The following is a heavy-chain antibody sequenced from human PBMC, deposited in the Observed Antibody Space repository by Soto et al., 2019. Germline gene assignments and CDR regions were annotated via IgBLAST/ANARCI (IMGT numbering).Heavy chain of an antibody. CDR2: ISYDGSKR. Sequence: QVQLVESGGGVVQPGRSLRLSCAASGFTFSSYGMHWLRQAPGKGLEWVAVISYDGSKRDYVDSVKGGFTISRDNSKNTVCLQMNSLRVEDTAVYYCAKDRGVRGGSLDSWGQGTLVSVSS. V-gene: IGHV3-30*18. CDR1: GFTFSSYG. J-gene: IGHJ4*02. D-gene: IGHD3-10*01. CDR3: AKDRGVRGGSLDS.